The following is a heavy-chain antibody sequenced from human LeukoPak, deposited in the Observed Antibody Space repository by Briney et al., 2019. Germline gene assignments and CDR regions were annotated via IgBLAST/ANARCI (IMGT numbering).Heavy chain of an antibody. J-gene: IGHJ3*02. V-gene: IGHV1-69*05. Sequence: SVKVSCKASGGTFSSYAISWVRQAPGQGLEWMGGIIPIFGTANYAQKFQGRVTITTDESTSTAYMELSSLRSEDTAVYYCATDIVVVPAANDAFDIWGQGTMVTVSS. D-gene: IGHD2-2*01. CDR2: IIPIFGTA. CDR3: ATDIVVVPAANDAFDI. CDR1: GGTFSSYA.